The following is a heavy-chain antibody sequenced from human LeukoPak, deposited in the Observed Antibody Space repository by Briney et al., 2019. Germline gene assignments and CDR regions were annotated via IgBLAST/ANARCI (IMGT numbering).Heavy chain of an antibody. CDR1: GDSVSSNSAA. Sequence: SQTLSLTCAISGDSVSSNSAAWNWIRQSPSRGLEWLGRTYYRSKWYNDYAVSVKSRITINPDTSKNQFSLQLNSVTPEDTAVYYCARVTHIWFGESSYYGMDVWGQGTTVTVSS. J-gene: IGHJ6*02. CDR2: TYYRSKWYN. V-gene: IGHV6-1*01. CDR3: ARVTHIWFGESSYYGMDV. D-gene: IGHD3-10*01.